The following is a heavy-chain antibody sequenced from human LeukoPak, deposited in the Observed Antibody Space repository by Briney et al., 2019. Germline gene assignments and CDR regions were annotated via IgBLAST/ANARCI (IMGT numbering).Heavy chain of an antibody. J-gene: IGHJ4*02. D-gene: IGHD2-21*02. CDR3: ARLPKTYCGGDCYADY. CDR1: GYTFTSYG. Sequence: ASVKVSCKASGYTFTSYGIGWVRQAPGQGLEWMGWISAYNGNTNYAQKLQGRVTMTTDTSTSTACMELRSLRSDDTAVYYCARLPKTYCGGDCYADYWGQGTLVTVSS. CDR2: ISAYNGNT. V-gene: IGHV1-18*01.